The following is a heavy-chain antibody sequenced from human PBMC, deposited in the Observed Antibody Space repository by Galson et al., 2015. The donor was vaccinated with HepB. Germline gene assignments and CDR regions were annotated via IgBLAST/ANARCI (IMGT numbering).Heavy chain of an antibody. CDR1: GFTFRRYG. Sequence: SLRLSCAASGFTFRRYGMHWVRLAPGKGLEWVAFISLGGGRRDYADSVRGRFSISRDDSRDILYLQMNGLRVDDAARYYCARDGSHYDVDYWGQGTLVTVFS. CDR3: ARDGSHYDVDY. CDR2: ISLGGGRR. D-gene: IGHD1-26*01. J-gene: IGHJ4*02. V-gene: IGHV3-33*08.